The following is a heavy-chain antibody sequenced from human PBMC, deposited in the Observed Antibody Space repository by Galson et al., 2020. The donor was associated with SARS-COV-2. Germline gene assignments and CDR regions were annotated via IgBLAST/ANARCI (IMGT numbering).Heavy chain of an antibody. Sequence: NSGGSLRLSCAASGFTFSSYSINWVRKAPGKRLEWVSSISSSSSYIYYADSVKGRFTISRDNAKNSLSLQMSSLRAEDTAVYYCASIAAADSNSYYYYGMDVWGQGTLVTVSS. CDR3: ASIAAADSNSYYYYGMDV. CDR1: GFTFSSYS. CDR2: ISSSSSYI. J-gene: IGHJ6*02. V-gene: IGHV3-21*01. D-gene: IGHD6-13*01.